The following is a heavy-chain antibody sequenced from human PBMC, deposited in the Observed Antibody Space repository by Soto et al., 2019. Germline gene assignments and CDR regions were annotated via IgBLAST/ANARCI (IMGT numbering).Heavy chain of an antibody. D-gene: IGHD6-13*01. CDR1: GYTFTGYY. Sequence: ASVKVSCKASGYTFTGYYMHWVRQAPGQGLEWMGWINPNSGGTNYAQKFQGRVTMTRDTSISAAYMELSSLRSEDTAVYYCARGQQQLVGYYGMDVWGQGTTVTVSS. J-gene: IGHJ6*02. CDR3: ARGQQQLVGYYGMDV. V-gene: IGHV1-2*02. CDR2: INPNSGGT.